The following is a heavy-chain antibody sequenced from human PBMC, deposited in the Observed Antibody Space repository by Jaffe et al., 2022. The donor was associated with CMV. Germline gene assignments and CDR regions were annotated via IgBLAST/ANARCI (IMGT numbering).Heavy chain of an antibody. CDR1: GYSFTSDW. J-gene: IGHJ3*02. D-gene: IGHD6-13*01. Sequence: EVQLVQSGAEVKKPGESLKISCKASGYSFTSDWIGWVRQMPGKGLEWMGIIYPSDSETRYSPAFQGQVTISADKSITTAYLQWSSLKASDTAMYYCARLEKIAVGGTNRVRAFDIWGQGTMVIVSS. CDR3: ARLEKIAVGGTNRVRAFDI. CDR2: IYPSDSET. V-gene: IGHV5-51*01.